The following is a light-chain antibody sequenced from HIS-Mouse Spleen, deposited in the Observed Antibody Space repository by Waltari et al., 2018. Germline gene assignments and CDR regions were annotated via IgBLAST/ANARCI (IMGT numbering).Light chain of an antibody. J-gene: IGKJ1*01. CDR1: QSISSY. Sequence: DIQMTQSPSSLSASVGDRVTITCRASQSISSYLNWYQQKPGKAPKHLIYKAFSLESGVPSRFSGSGSGTEFTLTISSLQPDDFATYYCQQYNSYSWTFGQGTKVEIK. CDR2: KAF. CDR3: QQYNSYSWT. V-gene: IGKV1-5*03.